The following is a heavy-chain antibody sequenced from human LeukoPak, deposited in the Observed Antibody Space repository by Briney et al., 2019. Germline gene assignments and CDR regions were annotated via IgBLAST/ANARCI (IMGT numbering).Heavy chain of an antibody. V-gene: IGHV3-11*01. Sequence: GGSLRLSCAASGFTVSDYSMAWVRQAPGKGLEWVSSISRSGSTKYYADSVKGRFTISRDNAKNSLFLQMNSLRAEDTAVYYCARVLRYCSGGNCYSGGLGYMDVWGKGTTVTISS. D-gene: IGHD2-15*01. J-gene: IGHJ6*03. CDR3: ARVLRYCSGGNCYSGGLGYMDV. CDR2: ISRSGSTK. CDR1: GFTVSDYS.